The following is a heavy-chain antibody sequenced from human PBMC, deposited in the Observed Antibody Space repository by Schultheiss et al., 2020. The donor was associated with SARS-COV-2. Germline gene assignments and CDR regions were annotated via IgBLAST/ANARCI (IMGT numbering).Heavy chain of an antibody. CDR2: INSNSGGT. CDR1: GYTFTSYG. Sequence: ASVKVSCKASGYTFTSYGISWVRQAPGQGLEWMGRINSNSGGTDYAQKFQGRVTLTRDTSISTAYMELSRLRSDDTAVYYCARVGGMVRGAEVRKKYYFDYWGQGTLVTVSS. CDR3: ARVGGMVRGAEVRKKYYFDY. J-gene: IGHJ4*01. D-gene: IGHD3-10*01. V-gene: IGHV1-2*06.